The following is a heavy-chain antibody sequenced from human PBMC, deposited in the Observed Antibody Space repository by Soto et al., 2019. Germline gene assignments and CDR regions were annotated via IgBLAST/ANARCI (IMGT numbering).Heavy chain of an antibody. Sequence: KPSETLSLTCAVYGGSFSGYYWSWIRQPPGNGLEWIGEINHSGSTNYNPSLKSRVTISVGTSKNQFSLKLSSVTAADTAVYYCARGDHPIAVAGTDFDYWGQGTLVTVSS. CDR1: GGSFSGYY. D-gene: IGHD6-19*01. CDR3: ARGDHPIAVAGTDFDY. J-gene: IGHJ4*02. CDR2: INHSGST. V-gene: IGHV4-34*01.